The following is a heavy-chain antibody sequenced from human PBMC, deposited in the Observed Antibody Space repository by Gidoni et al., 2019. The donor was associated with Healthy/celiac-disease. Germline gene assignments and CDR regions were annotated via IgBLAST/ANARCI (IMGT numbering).Heavy chain of an antibody. CDR2: INPNSGGT. CDR3: ARERGDAYSGYDPTGDRAFDY. Sequence: QVQLVQSVAEVKKPGASVKVSCKASGYTFPGYYMHWVRQAPGQGLEWMGWINPNSGGTNYAQKFQGRVTMTRDTPISTAYMELRRLRSDDTAVYYCARERGDAYSGYDPTGDRAFDYWGQGTLVTVSS. D-gene: IGHD5-12*01. CDR1: GYTFPGYY. J-gene: IGHJ4*02. V-gene: IGHV1-2*02.